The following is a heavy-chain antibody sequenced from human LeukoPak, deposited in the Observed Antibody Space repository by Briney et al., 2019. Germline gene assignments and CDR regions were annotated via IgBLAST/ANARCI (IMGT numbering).Heavy chain of an antibody. CDR2: ISGYNGNT. J-gene: IGHJ4*02. Sequence: ASVKVSCKASGYSFTNYSISWVRLAPGQGLEWMGWISGYNGNTKYAQKFQGRITLTTDTSTSTAYMDLRSLRSDDTAVYFCARPNDGDYPGTAFDSWGQGTLVTVSS. D-gene: IGHD2-21*02. V-gene: IGHV1-18*01. CDR3: ARPNDGDYPGTAFDS. CDR1: GYSFTNYS.